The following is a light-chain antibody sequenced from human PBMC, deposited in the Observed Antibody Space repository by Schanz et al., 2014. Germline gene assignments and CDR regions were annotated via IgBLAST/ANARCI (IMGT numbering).Light chain of an antibody. CDR3: CTYAGTIPVV. J-gene: IGLJ2*01. CDR1: SSDVGGYNY. V-gene: IGLV2-14*01. CDR2: DVS. Sequence: QSALTQPASVSGSPGQSITISCTGTSSDVGGYNYVSWYQQHPGKAPKLMIYDVSNRPSGVSNRFSGSKYGNTASLTISGLQAEDEAHYYCCTYAGTIPVVFGTGTKLTVL.